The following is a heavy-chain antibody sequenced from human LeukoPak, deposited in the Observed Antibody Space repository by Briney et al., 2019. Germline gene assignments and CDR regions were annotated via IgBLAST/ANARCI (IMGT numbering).Heavy chain of an antibody. D-gene: IGHD6-19*01. CDR2: INAYNGNT. CDR3: ARTAPYSSGWYARFDY. J-gene: IGHJ4*02. Sequence: GASVKVSCKASGYTFTSYGISWVRQAPGQGLEWMGWINAYNGNTNYAQKLQGRVTMTTDTSTSTAYMELRSLRSDDTAVYYCARTAPYSSGWYARFDYWGQGTLVTVSS. CDR1: GYTFTSYG. V-gene: IGHV1-18*01.